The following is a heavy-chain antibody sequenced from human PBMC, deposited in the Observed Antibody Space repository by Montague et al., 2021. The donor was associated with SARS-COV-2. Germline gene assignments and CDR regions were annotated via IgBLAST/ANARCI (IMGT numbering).Heavy chain of an antibody. CDR2: IDWDDDT. Sequence: PALVKPTQTLTLTCTLSGFSLSTSGMCVSWIRQPPGKALEWLALIDWDDDTYYSTSLKTRLTISKDTSKNQVVLTMTNMDPVDTATYYCARIFDSSWPTFDYWGQGTLVTVSS. CDR3: ARIFDSSWPTFDY. D-gene: IGHD6-13*01. J-gene: IGHJ4*02. V-gene: IGHV2-70*01. CDR1: GFSLSTSGMC.